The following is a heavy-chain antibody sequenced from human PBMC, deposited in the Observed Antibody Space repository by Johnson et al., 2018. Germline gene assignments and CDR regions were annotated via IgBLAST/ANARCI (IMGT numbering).Heavy chain of an antibody. J-gene: IGHJ6*03. D-gene: IGHD2-2*01. V-gene: IGHV3-30-3*01. CDR1: GFTFSSYA. Sequence: VQLVESGGGVVQPGRSLRLSCAASGFTFSSYAMHWVRQAPGKGLEWVAVISYDGSNKYYAASVKGRFTISRDNSKNTLYLQMNSLRAEDTAVYYCASDRHYQGYYYYMDVWGKGTTVTVSS. CDR2: ISYDGSNK. CDR3: ASDRHYQGYYYYMDV.